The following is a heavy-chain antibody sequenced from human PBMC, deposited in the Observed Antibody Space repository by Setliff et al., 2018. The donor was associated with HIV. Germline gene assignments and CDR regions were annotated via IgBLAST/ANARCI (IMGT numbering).Heavy chain of an antibody. Sequence: GGSLRLSCAASGFTVSSNYMSWVRQAPGKGLEWVSYITGSGSRIYYADSVKGRFTISRDNAKNSVYLQMNSLRAQDTAVYYCARDEATGGVDYWGQGTLVTVSS. J-gene: IGHJ4*02. CDR2: ITGSGSRI. D-gene: IGHD3-16*01. CDR1: GFTVSSNY. V-gene: IGHV3-11*04. CDR3: ARDEATGGVDY.